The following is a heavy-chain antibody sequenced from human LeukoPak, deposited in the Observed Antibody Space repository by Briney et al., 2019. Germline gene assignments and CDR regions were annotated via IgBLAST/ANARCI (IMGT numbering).Heavy chain of an antibody. Sequence: PGGSLRLSCAASGFTFSSYAMSWVRQAPGKGLEWVSAISGSGGSTYYADSVKGRFTISRDNPKNTLYLQMNSLRAEDTAVYYCAKDTAYYYDSSGYYYRANRLAFDYWGQGTLVTVSS. J-gene: IGHJ4*02. CDR3: AKDTAYYYDSSGYYYRANRLAFDY. CDR1: GFTFSSYA. CDR2: ISGSGGST. V-gene: IGHV3-23*01. D-gene: IGHD3-22*01.